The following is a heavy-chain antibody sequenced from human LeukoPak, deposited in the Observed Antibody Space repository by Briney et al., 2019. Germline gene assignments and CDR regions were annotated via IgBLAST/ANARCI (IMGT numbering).Heavy chain of an antibody. CDR2: INSDGSST. Sequence: GGSLRLSCAASGFTFSSYWMHWVRQAPGKGLVWVSRINSDGSSTSYADSVKGRFTISRDNAKNTLYLQMNSLGAEDTAVYYCANLHSGWTHDYWGQGTLVTVSS. V-gene: IGHV3-74*01. J-gene: IGHJ4*02. CDR1: GFTFSSYW. CDR3: ANLHSGWTHDY. D-gene: IGHD6-19*01.